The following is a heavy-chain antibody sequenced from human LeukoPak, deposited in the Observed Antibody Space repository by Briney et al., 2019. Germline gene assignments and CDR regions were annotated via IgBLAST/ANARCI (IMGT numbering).Heavy chain of an antibody. Sequence: PSETLSLTCTVSGDSISSYYWSWIRQPPAKGLEWIGYIYYSGSTNYNPSLKSRVTISVDTSKNQFSLKLSSVTAADTAVYYCARDLGYNYDYWGQGTLVTVSS. CDR1: GDSISSYY. CDR2: IYYSGST. J-gene: IGHJ4*02. D-gene: IGHD5-24*01. V-gene: IGHV4-59*01. CDR3: ARDLGYNYDY.